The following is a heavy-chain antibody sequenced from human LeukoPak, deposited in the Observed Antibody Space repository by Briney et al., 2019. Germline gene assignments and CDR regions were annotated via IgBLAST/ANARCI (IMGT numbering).Heavy chain of an antibody. CDR1: GGSISSGGYS. V-gene: IGHV4-30-2*01. Sequence: SSETLSLTCAVSGGSISSGGYSWSWIRQPPGKGLEWIGYIYDSGSKYYNPSLKSRVTISVDKSKNQFSLKLSSVTAADTAVYYCARNILEWLLGWFDPWGQGTLVTVSS. CDR2: IYDSGSK. D-gene: IGHD3-3*01. J-gene: IGHJ5*02. CDR3: ARNILEWLLGWFDP.